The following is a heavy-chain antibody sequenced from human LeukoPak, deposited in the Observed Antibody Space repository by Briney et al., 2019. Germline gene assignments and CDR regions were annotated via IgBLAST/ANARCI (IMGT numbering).Heavy chain of an antibody. D-gene: IGHD3-22*01. CDR1: GGSISSWSYY. CDR3: ARVNCSDSSGRPFDS. Sequence: SETLSLTCTVSGGSISSWSYYWTWIRQPAGKGLEWIGRIYTTGSTNYNPSLKSRVTIPMDTSKNQFSLILSSVTAADTAVYYCARVNCSDSSGRPFDSWGQGTLVTVSS. V-gene: IGHV4-61*02. CDR2: IYTTGST. J-gene: IGHJ4*02.